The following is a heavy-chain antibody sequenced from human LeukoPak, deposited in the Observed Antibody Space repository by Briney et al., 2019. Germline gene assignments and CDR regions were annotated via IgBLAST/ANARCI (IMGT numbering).Heavy chain of an antibody. CDR1: GYSFTSYG. D-gene: IGHD2/OR15-2a*01. Sequence: GASVKVSCKASGYSFTSYGISWVRQAPGQGLEWMGWISGYNGHTYYEQNLQGRLTMATDTSTSTAYMELRSLRSDDTALYYCAREEYCNGTRCYKAFDIWGQGTMVTVSS. V-gene: IGHV1-18*01. CDR3: AREEYCNGTRCYKAFDI. CDR2: ISGYNGHT. J-gene: IGHJ3*02.